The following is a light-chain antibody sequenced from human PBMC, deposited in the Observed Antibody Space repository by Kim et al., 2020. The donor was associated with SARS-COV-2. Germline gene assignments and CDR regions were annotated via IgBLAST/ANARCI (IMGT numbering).Light chain of an antibody. V-gene: IGLV3-1*01. J-gene: IGLJ1*01. Sequence: VSVSPGQTASITCSGDKLGDKYVCWYQQKPGQSPVLVIYQDNKRPSGIPERFSGSNSGNTATLTISGTQAMDEADYYCQAWDSNYVFGTGTKVTVL. CDR1: KLGDKY. CDR3: QAWDSNYV. CDR2: QDN.